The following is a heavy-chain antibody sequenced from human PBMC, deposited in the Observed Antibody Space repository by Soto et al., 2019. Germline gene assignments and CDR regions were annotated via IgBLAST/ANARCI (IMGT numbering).Heavy chain of an antibody. CDR3: ARQDYGDPWGRFDP. Sequence: QLQLQESGPGLVKPSETLSLTCTVSGGSISSSSYYWGWIRQPPGKGLEWIGRIYYSGSTYYNPSLKGRVTISVDTSKNQFSLKLSSVTAADTAVYYCARQDYGDPWGRFDPWGQGTLVTVSS. CDR1: GGSISSSSYY. CDR2: IYYSGST. V-gene: IGHV4-39*01. D-gene: IGHD4-17*01. J-gene: IGHJ5*02.